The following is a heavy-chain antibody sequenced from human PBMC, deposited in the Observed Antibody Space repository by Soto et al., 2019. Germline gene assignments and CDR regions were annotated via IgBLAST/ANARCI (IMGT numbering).Heavy chain of an antibody. Sequence: ASVKVACKASGYTFTSYYMHWVLQAPGQGLEWMGIINPSGGSTSYAQKFQGRVTTTRDTSTSTVSMELSSLRSEDTAVYYCARDARFSGTSGQLYFIDVWSQGTSVTVSS. CDR3: ARDARFSGTSGQLYFIDV. V-gene: IGHV1-46*03. D-gene: IGHD1-7*01. CDR1: GYTFTSYY. CDR2: INPSGGST. J-gene: IGHJ6*03.